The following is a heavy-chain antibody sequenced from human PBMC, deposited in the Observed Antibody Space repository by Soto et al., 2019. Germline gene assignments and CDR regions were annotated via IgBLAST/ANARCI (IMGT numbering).Heavy chain of an antibody. CDR2: IYYSGST. CDR3: AMATAALRTGPYYYYYGMDV. J-gene: IGHJ6*02. D-gene: IGHD6-13*01. CDR1: GGSISSGGYY. V-gene: IGHV4-31*03. Sequence: QVQLQESGPGLVTPSQTLSLTCTVSGGSISSGGYYWSWIRQHPGKGLEWIGYIYYSGSTYYNPSLKSRVTISVDTAKNLFSLMRSSVTAADTAVYYCAMATAALRTGPYYYYYGMDVWGQGTTVTVSS.